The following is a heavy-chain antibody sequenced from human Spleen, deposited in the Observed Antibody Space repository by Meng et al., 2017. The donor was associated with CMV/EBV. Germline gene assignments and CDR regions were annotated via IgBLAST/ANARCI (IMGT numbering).Heavy chain of an antibody. Sequence: RLYGEAYGFTLKNYARSWVRQAPGKGLEWVSIMYGGATTTNYADSVKGRFTMSRDDSKNTMYLQMNSLRAEDTALYYCAKDIDADYWGQGTLVTVSS. V-gene: IGHV3-23*03. CDR1: GFTLKNYA. J-gene: IGHJ4*02. CDR2: MYGGATTT. CDR3: AKDIDADY.